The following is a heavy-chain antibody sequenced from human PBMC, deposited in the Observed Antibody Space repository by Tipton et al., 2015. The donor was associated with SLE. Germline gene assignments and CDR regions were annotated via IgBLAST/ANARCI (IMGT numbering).Heavy chain of an antibody. CDR1: GFTFSSYG. V-gene: IGHV4-59*12. J-gene: IGHJ3*02. CDR2: IYYSGST. Sequence: LRLSCAASGFTFSSYGMHWVRQAPGKGLEWIGYIYYSGSTNYNPSLKSRVTISVDTSKNQFSLKLSSVTAADTAVYYCARDLYEMGAFDIWGQGTMVTVSS. D-gene: IGHD5-24*01. CDR3: ARDLYEMGAFDI.